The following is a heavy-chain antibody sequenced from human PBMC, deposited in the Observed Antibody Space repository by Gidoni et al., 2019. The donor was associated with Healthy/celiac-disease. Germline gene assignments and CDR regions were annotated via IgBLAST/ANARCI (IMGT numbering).Heavy chain of an antibody. D-gene: IGHD5-18*01. CDR2: ISGGGVST. CDR3: AKPLGEIQLWHDAFDI. Sequence: EVQLLESGGGLVQPGGSLRLSWASSGFTFCTYAMSWVRQAPGKGLGWISAISGGGVSTYYADSVTGRFTISRDNSKNTLYRQMNSLRAEDTAVYYCAKPLGEIQLWHDAFDIWGQGTMVTVSS. CDR1: GFTFCTYA. J-gene: IGHJ3*02. V-gene: IGHV3-23*01.